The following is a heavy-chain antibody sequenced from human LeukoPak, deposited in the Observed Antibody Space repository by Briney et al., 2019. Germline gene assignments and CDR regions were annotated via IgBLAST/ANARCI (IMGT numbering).Heavy chain of an antibody. Sequence: GGSLRLSCAASGFTFSSYGMHWVRQAPGKGLEWVAFIRYDGSNKYYADSVKGRFTISRDNSKNTLYLQMNSLRAEDTAVYYCAKEGSTVTTFDYWGQGTLVTVSS. D-gene: IGHD4-17*01. CDR3: AKEGSTVTTFDY. V-gene: IGHV3-30*02. CDR1: GFTFSSYG. CDR2: IRYDGSNK. J-gene: IGHJ4*02.